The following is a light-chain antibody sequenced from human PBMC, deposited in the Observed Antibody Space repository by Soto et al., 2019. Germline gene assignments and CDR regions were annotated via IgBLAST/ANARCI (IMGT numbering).Light chain of an antibody. V-gene: IGKV3-15*01. Sequence: EIVLTQSPATLSVSLGDSATLSCRASQSVSLSLAWYQMRPGQPPRLLIYGASTRATDIPARFSGSGSGTDFTLTISRLQSEDFAVYYCQQYGSSPITFGQGTRLEIK. J-gene: IGKJ5*01. CDR1: QSVSLS. CDR3: QQYGSSPIT. CDR2: GAS.